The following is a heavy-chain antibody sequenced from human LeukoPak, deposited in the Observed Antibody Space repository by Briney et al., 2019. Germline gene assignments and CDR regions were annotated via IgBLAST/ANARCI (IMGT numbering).Heavy chain of an antibody. Sequence: GGSLRLSCAASGFTFSSYGMHRVRQAPGKGLEWVAVIWYDGSKKYYADSVKGRFTISRDNSKNTLYLQMNSLRAEDTAIYYCAKADRVVPAEIDYWGQGTLVTVSS. CDR2: IWYDGSKK. CDR3: AKADRVVPAEIDY. CDR1: GFTFSSYG. D-gene: IGHD2-2*01. V-gene: IGHV3-33*06. J-gene: IGHJ4*02.